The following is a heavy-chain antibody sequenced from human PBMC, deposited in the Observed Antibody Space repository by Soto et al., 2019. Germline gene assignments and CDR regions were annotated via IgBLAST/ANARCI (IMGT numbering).Heavy chain of an antibody. Sequence: QVQLVESGGGVVQPGRSLRLSCAASGFTFSSYAMHWVRQAPGKGLEWVAVISYDGSNKYYADSVKGRFTISRDNSKNTVYLQMNSRRAEDTAVYYCARDTRSGGSSHRSYYYYYGMDVWGQGTTVTVSS. V-gene: IGHV3-30-3*01. CDR1: GFTFSSYA. CDR3: ARDTRSGGSSHRSYYYYYGMDV. CDR2: ISYDGSNK. D-gene: IGHD2-15*01. J-gene: IGHJ6*02.